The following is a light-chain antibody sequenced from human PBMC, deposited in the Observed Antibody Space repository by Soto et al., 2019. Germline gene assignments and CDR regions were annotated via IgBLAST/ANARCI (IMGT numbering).Light chain of an antibody. CDR1: QNVDSNY. Sequence: EIVLTQSPGTLSLSPGERASLSCRASQNVDSNYLAWYQQKPGQAPRIIIFAASGRATGIPDRFSGSGSGTDFTLTISRLEPEDFAVYYCQQYGSSGTFGQGTKVDIK. V-gene: IGKV3-20*01. J-gene: IGKJ1*01. CDR3: QQYGSSGT. CDR2: AAS.